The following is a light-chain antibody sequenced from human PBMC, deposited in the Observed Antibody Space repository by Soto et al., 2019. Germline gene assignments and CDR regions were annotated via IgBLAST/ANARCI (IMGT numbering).Light chain of an antibody. V-gene: IGKV3-20*01. J-gene: IGKJ1*01. CDR3: QQYSSMGT. Sequence: EIVLTQYPGTLSLSPGERATLSCRASQSFSSNYLAWYQQRPGQAPRILIYGATTRASGVPDRFSGSESGTDFTLTISRLEPEDSAVYYCQQYSSMGTFDQGTKVEIK. CDR1: QSFSSNY. CDR2: GAT.